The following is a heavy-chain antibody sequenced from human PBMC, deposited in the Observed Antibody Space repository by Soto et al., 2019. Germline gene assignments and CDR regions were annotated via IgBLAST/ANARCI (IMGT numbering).Heavy chain of an antibody. CDR2: INPNSGGT. D-gene: IGHD6-13*01. V-gene: IGHV1-2*04. Sequence: APVKVSCKASGYAITGYYMHWVRQAPGQGLEWMGWINPNSGGTNYAQKFQGWVTMTRDTSISTAYMELSRLRSDDTAVYYCARDYIAAAGADAFDIWGQGTMLTVPS. CDR1: GYAITGYY. J-gene: IGHJ3*02. CDR3: ARDYIAAAGADAFDI.